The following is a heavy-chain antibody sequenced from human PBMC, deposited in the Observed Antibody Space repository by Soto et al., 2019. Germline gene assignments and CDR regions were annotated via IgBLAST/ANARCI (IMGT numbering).Heavy chain of an antibody. D-gene: IGHD3-3*01. J-gene: IGHJ6*02. CDR1: GYTFTGYY. V-gene: IGHV1-69*13. CDR3: ARMTADTIFGVVIIPVQYYYYGMDV. CDR2: IIPIFGTA. Sequence: SVKVSCKASGYTFTGYYMHWVRQAPGQGLEWMGGIIPIFGTANYAQKFQGRATITADESTSTAYMELSSLRSEDTAVYYCARMTADTIFGVVIIPVQYYYYGMDVWGQGTTVTVSS.